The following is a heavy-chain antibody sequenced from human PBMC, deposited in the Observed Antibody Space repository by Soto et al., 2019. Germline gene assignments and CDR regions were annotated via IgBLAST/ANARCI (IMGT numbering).Heavy chain of an antibody. Sequence: GASVKVSCKASGYTFTGYYMHWVRQAPGQGLGWMGWINPNSGGTNYAQKFQGRVTMTRDTSISTAYMELSRLRSDDTAVYYCARDQGGWSNNYYFDYWGQGTLVTVYS. J-gene: IGHJ4*02. D-gene: IGHD6-19*01. CDR3: ARDQGGWSNNYYFDY. CDR2: INPNSGGT. V-gene: IGHV1-2*02. CDR1: GYTFTGYY.